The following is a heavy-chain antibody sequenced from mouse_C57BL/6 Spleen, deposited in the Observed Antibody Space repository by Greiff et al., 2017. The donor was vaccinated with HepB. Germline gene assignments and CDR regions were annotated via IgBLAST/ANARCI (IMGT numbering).Heavy chain of an antibody. CDR2: IWSGGST. V-gene: IGHV2-2*01. CDR1: GFSLTSYG. CDR3: ARNRDYSNGNYAMDY. J-gene: IGHJ4*01. D-gene: IGHD2-5*01. Sequence: QVQLKESGPGLVQPSQSLSITCTVSGFSLTSYGVHWVRQSPGKGLEWLGVIWSGGSTDYNAAFISRLSISKDNSKSQVFFKMNSLQADDTAIYYCARNRDYSNGNYAMDYWGQGTSVTVSS.